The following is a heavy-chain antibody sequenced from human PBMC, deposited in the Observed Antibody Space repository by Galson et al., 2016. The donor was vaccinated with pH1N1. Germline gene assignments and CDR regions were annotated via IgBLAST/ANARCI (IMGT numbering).Heavy chain of an antibody. Sequence: QSGAEVKKPGGSLKISCKASGYRFTSYWIAWVRQVPGKGLEWVGVVNPGGSTIRYSPPFQGQVTISSDKSINTAYLQWISLKASDTATYYCARQYDFGDYRGDAFDIWGQGTMVIVSS. CDR3: ARQYDFGDYRGDAFDI. V-gene: IGHV5-51*03. D-gene: IGHD4-17*01. CDR1: GYRFTSYW. J-gene: IGHJ3*02. CDR2: VNPGGSTI.